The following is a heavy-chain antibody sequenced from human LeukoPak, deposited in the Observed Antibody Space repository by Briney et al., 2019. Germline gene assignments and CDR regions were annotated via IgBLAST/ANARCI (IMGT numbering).Heavy chain of an antibody. D-gene: IGHD2-15*01. CDR3: AKGRRVVVAAFDY. CDR2: IKQDGSEK. V-gene: IGHV3-7*01. CDR1: GFTFSSYW. J-gene: IGHJ4*02. Sequence: GGSLRLSCAASGFTFSSYWMSWVRQAPGKGLEWVANIKQDGSEKYYVDSVKGRFTISRDNAKNSLYLQMNSLRAEDTAVYYCAKGRRVVVAAFDYWGQGTLVTVSS.